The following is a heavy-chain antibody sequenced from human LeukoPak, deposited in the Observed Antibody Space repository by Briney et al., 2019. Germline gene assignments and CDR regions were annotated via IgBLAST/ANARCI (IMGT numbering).Heavy chain of an antibody. D-gene: IGHD5-12*01. CDR3: AKGNSDYGTFDY. V-gene: IGHV3-30*18. Sequence: PGGSLRLSCAVSGFTFSTYGMHWVRQAPGKGLEWVAVISYDGSYKSYVDSVRGRFTISRDNSKNTLYLQMNSLRAEDTAVYYCAKGNSDYGTFDYWGQGTLVTVSS. CDR2: ISYDGSYK. CDR1: GFTFSTYG. J-gene: IGHJ4*02.